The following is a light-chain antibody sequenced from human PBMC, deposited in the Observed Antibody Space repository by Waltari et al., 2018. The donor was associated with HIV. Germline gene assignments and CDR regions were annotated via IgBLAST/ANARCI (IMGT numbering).Light chain of an antibody. J-gene: IGLJ2*01. CDR2: EVT. V-gene: IGLV2-14*03. Sequence: QSALTQPASVSGSPGHPITIPCPGTRRAAGGDNHVSWYQQPPGKAPKRMIYEVTNRPSGVSNRFSGSKSGNTASLPISGLQVEDEADYYCSSYTGSSLEIFGGGTKLTVL. CDR1: RRAAGGDNH. CDR3: SSYTGSSLEI.